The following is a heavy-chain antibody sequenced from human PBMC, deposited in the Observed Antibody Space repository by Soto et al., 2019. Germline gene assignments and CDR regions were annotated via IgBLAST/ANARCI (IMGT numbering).Heavy chain of an antibody. D-gene: IGHD3-10*01. CDR3: ARGGRRWCGDYYYDYGMDV. CDR2: IIPIFGTA. J-gene: IGHJ6*02. Sequence: SVKVSCKASGGTFSSYAIGWVRRAPGQGLEWMGGIIPIFGTANYAQKFQGRVTITADESTSTAYMELSSLRSGDTAVYYCARGGRRWCGDYYYDYGMDVWGQGTTVTVSS. V-gene: IGHV1-69*13. CDR1: GGTFSSYA.